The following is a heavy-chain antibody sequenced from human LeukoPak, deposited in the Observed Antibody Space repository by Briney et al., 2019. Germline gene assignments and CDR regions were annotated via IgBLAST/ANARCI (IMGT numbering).Heavy chain of an antibody. CDR1: GFTFSFYS. J-gene: IGHJ4*02. Sequence: GGSLRLSCAASGFTFSFYSMNWVRQAPGQGLEWVSYISSGGSTIYYADSVKGRFTISRDNAKNSLYLQMNSLRAEDTAVYYCARGGAARPDYWGQGPLVTVSS. V-gene: IGHV3-48*01. CDR2: ISSGGSTI. D-gene: IGHD6-6*01. CDR3: ARGGAARPDY.